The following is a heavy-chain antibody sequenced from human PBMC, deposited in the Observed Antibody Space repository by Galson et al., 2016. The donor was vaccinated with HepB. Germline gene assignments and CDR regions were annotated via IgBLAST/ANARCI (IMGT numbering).Heavy chain of an antibody. D-gene: IGHD2-15*01. CDR2: IDPSGSYT. J-gene: IGHJ4*02. V-gene: IGHV5-10-1*01. CDR3: ARHCSGGSCYHPDY. CDR1: GSSFTSYW. Sequence: QSGAEVKKPGESLRISCKTSGSSFTSYWISWVRQMPGNGLEWMGRIDPSGSYTKYSPSFRGHVTISVDKSTSTAYLEFTSLKSSDNAMYYCARHCSGGSCYHPDYWGQGTLVTVSS.